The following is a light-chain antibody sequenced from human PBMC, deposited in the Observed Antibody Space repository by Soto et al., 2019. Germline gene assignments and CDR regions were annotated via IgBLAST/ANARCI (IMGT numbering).Light chain of an antibody. CDR1: QTSYSN. CDR3: QQDGSSPT. Sequence: IVMPQSATTLSVPPGESATLSCRAGQTSYSNVAWYQQRPGQAPRLLIYGASSRATGIPDRFSGSGSGTDFTLTISRLEPEDFAVYYCQQDGSSPTFGQGTKVDIK. J-gene: IGKJ1*01. V-gene: IGKV3-20*01. CDR2: GAS.